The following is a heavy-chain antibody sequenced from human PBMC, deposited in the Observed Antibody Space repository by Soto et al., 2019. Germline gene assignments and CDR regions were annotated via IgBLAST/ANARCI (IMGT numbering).Heavy chain of an antibody. CDR3: ARGLGRKNVLRFLEWLLPDYYYYGMDV. CDR2: IYYSGNT. V-gene: IGHV4-31*03. CDR1: GGSISSGGYY. Sequence: PSETLSLTCTVSGGSISSGGYYWSWIRQHPGKGLEWIGYIYYSGNTYYNPSLKSRVTISVDTSKNQFSLKLSSVTAADTAVYYCARGLGRKNVLRFLEWLLPDYYYYGMDVWGQGTTVTVSS. D-gene: IGHD3-3*01. J-gene: IGHJ6*02.